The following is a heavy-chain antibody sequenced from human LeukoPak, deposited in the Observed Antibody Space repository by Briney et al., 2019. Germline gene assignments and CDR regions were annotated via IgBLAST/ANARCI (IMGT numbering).Heavy chain of an antibody. CDR2: INDNGDKT. V-gene: IGHV3-23*01. CDR1: GFTFSSYG. D-gene: IGHD6-19*01. Sequence: PGGSLRLSCAASGFTFSSYGMNWVRQAPGKGLEWVSGINDNGDKTYYPDPVKGRFTISRDNSRNTLYLQMNSLRVEDTALYYCVTVQYGRGWWNWGQGTLVTVSS. CDR3: VTVQYGRGWWN. J-gene: IGHJ4*02.